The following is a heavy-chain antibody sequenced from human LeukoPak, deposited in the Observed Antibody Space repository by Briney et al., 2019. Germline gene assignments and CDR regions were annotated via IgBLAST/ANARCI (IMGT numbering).Heavy chain of an antibody. CDR3: ARDRGLRLFDY. J-gene: IGHJ4*02. CDR1: GFTFSSYA. V-gene: IGHV3-30*04. D-gene: IGHD5-24*01. CDR2: ISYDGSNK. Sequence: GGSLRLSCAASGFTFSSYAMHWVRQAPGKGLEWVAVISYDGSNKYYADSVKGRFTISRDNSKNTLYLQMNSLRAEDTAVYYCARDRGLRLFDYWGQGTLVTVSS.